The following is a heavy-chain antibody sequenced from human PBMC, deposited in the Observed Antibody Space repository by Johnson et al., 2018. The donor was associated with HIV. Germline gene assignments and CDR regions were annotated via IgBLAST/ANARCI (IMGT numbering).Heavy chain of an antibody. Sequence: QVQLVESGGGVVQPGKSLTLSCVASGFTFSDYYMTWVRQAPGKGLEWVSYISSSGSTIYSADSVKGRFTISRDNAKNSLYLQMNSLRAEDTAVYYCARSKDCSGGSCPDAFDIWGQGTMLIVSS. J-gene: IGHJ3*02. CDR3: ARSKDCSGGSCPDAFDI. V-gene: IGHV3-11*04. D-gene: IGHD2-15*01. CDR1: GFTFSDYY. CDR2: ISSSGSTI.